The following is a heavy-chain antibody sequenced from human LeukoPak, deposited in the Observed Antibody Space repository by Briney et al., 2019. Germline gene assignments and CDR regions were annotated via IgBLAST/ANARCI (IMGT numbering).Heavy chain of an antibody. D-gene: IGHD1-26*01. Sequence: ASVKVSCKASGYTFTGYYMHWVRQAPGQGLEWMGWINPNSGGTNYAQKFQGRVTMTRDTSISTAYMELSRLRSDDTAVYYCARVVGAITKAFDIWGQGTMVTVSS. CDR3: ARVVGAITKAFDI. V-gene: IGHV1-2*02. CDR2: INPNSGGT. CDR1: GYTFTGYY. J-gene: IGHJ3*02.